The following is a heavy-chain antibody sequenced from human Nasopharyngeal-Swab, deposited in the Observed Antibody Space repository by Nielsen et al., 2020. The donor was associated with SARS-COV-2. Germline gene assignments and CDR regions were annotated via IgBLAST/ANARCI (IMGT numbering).Heavy chain of an antibody. D-gene: IGHD2-2*01. CDR2: MNPNSGNT. J-gene: IGHJ6*03. V-gene: IGHV1-8*02. CDR1: GYTFTSYG. CDR3: ARLIVVVPAAPNSYMDV. Sequence: ASVKVSCKASGYTFTSYGISWVRQAPGQGLEWMGWMNPNSGNTGYAQKFQGRVTMTRNTSISTAYMELSSLRSEDTAVYYCARLIVVVPAAPNSYMDVWGKGTTVTVSS.